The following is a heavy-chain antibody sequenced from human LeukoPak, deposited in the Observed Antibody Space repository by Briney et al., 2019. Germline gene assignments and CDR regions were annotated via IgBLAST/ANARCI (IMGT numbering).Heavy chain of an antibody. V-gene: IGHV3-30*18. CDR3: AKDRGFGELFGYFDY. CDR1: GFTFSSYG. Sequence: QPGRSLRLSCAASGFTFSSYGMHWVRQAPGKGLEWVAVISYDGSNKYYADSVKGRFTISRDNSKNTLYLQMNSLRAEDTAVYYCAKDRGFGELFGYFDYWGQGTLVTVSS. D-gene: IGHD3-10*01. CDR2: ISYDGSNK. J-gene: IGHJ4*02.